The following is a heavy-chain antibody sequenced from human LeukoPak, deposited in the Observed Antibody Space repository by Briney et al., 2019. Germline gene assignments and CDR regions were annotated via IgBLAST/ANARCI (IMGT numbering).Heavy chain of an antibody. Sequence: GGSLRLSCAASGFTFSSYSMNWVRQAPGKGLEWVSSISSSSSYIYYADSVKGRFTISRDNAKNSLYLQMNSLRAEDTAVYYCARDRAPGPYYYDSSGYSDAFDIWGQGTMVTVSS. J-gene: IGHJ3*02. CDR3: ARDRAPGPYYYDSSGYSDAFDI. CDR1: GFTFSSYS. D-gene: IGHD3-22*01. CDR2: ISSSSSYI. V-gene: IGHV3-21*01.